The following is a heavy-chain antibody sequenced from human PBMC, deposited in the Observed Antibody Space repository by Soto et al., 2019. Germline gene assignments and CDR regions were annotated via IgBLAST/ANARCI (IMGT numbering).Heavy chain of an antibody. CDR1: GFTFSNYA. Sequence: EVQLSESGGGLVQPGGSLRLSCAASGFTFSNYAMSWVRQAPGKGLEWVSGISASGSATYYADSVKGRFTISRDNSKNTHSLQMNSLRAEDTAVYYCAEDPNGDYVGGFEFRGQGTMVTVSS. CDR2: ISASGSAT. CDR3: AEDPNGDYVGGFEF. V-gene: IGHV3-23*01. J-gene: IGHJ3*01. D-gene: IGHD4-17*01.